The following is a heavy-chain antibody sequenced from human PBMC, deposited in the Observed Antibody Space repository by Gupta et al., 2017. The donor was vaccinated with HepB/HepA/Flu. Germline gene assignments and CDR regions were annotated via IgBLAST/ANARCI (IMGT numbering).Heavy chain of an antibody. V-gene: IGHV3-9*01. CDR2: ISWNSRKI. J-gene: IGHJ6*02. D-gene: IGHD1-7*01. CDR3: AKSKGTGTSYGMDV. CDR1: GFMFEDFA. Sequence: EVQLVESGGGLVQPGRSLRLSCEASGFMFEDFAMHWVRQVPGKGLEWVSGISWNSRKIGYADSLKDRFTISRDNARKTVYLEMGSLRAEDTATYYCAKSKGTGTSYGMDVWGPGTTVSVSS.